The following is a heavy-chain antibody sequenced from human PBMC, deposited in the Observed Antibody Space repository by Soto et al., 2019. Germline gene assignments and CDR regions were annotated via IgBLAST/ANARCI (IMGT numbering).Heavy chain of an antibody. CDR1: GFTVSSNY. CDR2: IYSGGST. V-gene: IGHV3-53*02. D-gene: IGHD1-26*01. Sequence: VQLVETGGGLIQPGGSLRLSCAASGFTVSSNYMSWVRQAPGKGLEWVSVIYSGGSTYYADSVKGRFTISRDNSKHTLYRQMNSLTAEDTAVDYCARVGDDSPPLGGYYCSGMDVWGQGTTVTVSS. CDR3: ARVGDDSPPLGGYYCSGMDV. J-gene: IGHJ6*02.